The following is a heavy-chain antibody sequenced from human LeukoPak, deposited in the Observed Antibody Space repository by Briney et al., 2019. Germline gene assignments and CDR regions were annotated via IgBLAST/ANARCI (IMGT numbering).Heavy chain of an antibody. CDR2: INHSGST. CDR3: ARGPTDYFYRSGYYSPHNWFDP. J-gene: IGHJ5*02. V-gene: IGHV4-34*01. CDR1: GGSFSGYY. Sequence: PSETPSLTCAVYGGSFSGYYWSGIRQPPGKGLEWIGQINHSGSTNYNPSLKSRVTIAVDTSKHQFSLKLSSVTAADTAVYYCARGPTDYFYRSGYYSPHNWFDPWGQGTLVTVSS. D-gene: IGHD3-22*01.